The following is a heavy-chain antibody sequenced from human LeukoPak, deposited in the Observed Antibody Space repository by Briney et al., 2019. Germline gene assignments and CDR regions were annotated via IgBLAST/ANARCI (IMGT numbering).Heavy chain of an antibody. Sequence: ASETLSLTCTVSGNSISSGDYYWSWIRQPPGKGLEWIGYIYYSGTTYNNPSVKSRVTISVDMSKNQLYLKLASVTAADTAIYYCASSGYSGYEIPYFFHYWGQGTLVTVSS. CDR3: ASSGYSGYEIPYFFHY. CDR1: GNSISSGDYY. V-gene: IGHV4-30-4*01. J-gene: IGHJ4*02. CDR2: IYYSGTT. D-gene: IGHD5-12*01.